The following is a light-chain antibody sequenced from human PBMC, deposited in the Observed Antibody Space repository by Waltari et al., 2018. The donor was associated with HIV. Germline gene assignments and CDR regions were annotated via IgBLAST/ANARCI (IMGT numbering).Light chain of an antibody. J-gene: IGLJ3*02. Sequence: QSALTQPASVSGSPGQSLTISCNGTTSDIGGYNYVSWYQRHPDKAPKLIIFGFSNRPSGISSRFSGSKSGNTASLTISGLQAEDEADYYCCSYTKLTTHYVLFGGGTKLTVL. V-gene: IGLV2-14*03. CDR1: TSDIGGYNY. CDR2: GFS. CDR3: CSYTKLTTHYVL.